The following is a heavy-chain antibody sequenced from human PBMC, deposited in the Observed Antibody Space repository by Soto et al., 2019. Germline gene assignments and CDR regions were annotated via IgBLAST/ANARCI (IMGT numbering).Heavy chain of an antibody. J-gene: IGHJ4*02. D-gene: IGHD3-22*01. V-gene: IGHV3-23*01. CDR1: GFTFSSYA. CDR2: ISGRGGTT. Sequence: GGSLRLSCAASGFTFSSYAMSWVRQAPGKGLEWVSVISGRGGTTEYADSVKGRFTSSRDNSKNPLFLQMNSLRAEDTALYYCAKARGLFYDDSGYHRYFDHWGQGTLVTVSS. CDR3: AKARGLFYDDSGYHRYFDH.